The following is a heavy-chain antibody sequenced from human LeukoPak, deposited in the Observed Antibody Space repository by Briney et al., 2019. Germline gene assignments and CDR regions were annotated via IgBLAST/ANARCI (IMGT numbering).Heavy chain of an antibody. CDR2: IYYSTST. J-gene: IGHJ6*02. D-gene: IGHD2-2*02. CDR1: GGSITSSIDY. Sequence: SETLSLTCTVSGGSITSSIDYWGWVRQPPGKGLEWIATIYYSTSTQYNPSLKSRVTMSVDTSKNQFSLKLGSMTAADTAVYYCARHQCSGTRCYNFYFYGMDVWGQGTTVTGSS. V-gene: IGHV4-39*01. CDR3: ARHQCSGTRCYNFYFYGMDV.